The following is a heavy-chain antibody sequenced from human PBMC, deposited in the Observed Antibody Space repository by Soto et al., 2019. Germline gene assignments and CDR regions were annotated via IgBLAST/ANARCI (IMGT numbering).Heavy chain of an antibody. CDR3: ATNTMVTLIPQDYCYYGMDV. CDR2: FDPEDGET. V-gene: IGHV1-24*01. J-gene: IGHJ6*02. CDR1: GYTLTELS. D-gene: IGHD3-10*01. Sequence: GASVKVSCKVSGYTLTELSMHWVRQAPGKGLEWMGGFDPEDGETIYAQKFQGRVTMTEDTSTDTAYMELSSLRSEDTAVYYCATNTMVTLIPQDYCYYGMDVWGQGTTVTVSS.